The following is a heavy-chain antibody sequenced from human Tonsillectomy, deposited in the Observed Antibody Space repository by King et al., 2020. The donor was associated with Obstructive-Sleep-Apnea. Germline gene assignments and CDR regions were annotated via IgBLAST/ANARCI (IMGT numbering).Heavy chain of an antibody. CDR1: GCSIRSISYY. Sequence: QLQESGPGLVKPSETLSLTCTVSGCSIRSISYYWGWIRQPPGKGLECMGGIYYSGITFYNPSRKSRVNISLDTSKNQFSLKLSSVTAAETAGDYCARSWGNVDTAEGDAFDIWGQGTMVTVSS. J-gene: IGHJ3*02. CDR3: ARSWGNVDTAEGDAFDI. CDR2: IYYSGIT. D-gene: IGHD5-18*01. V-gene: IGHV4-39*07.